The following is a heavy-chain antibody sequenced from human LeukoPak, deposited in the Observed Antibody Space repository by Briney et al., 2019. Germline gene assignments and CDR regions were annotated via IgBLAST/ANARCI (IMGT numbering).Heavy chain of an antibody. V-gene: IGHV1-2*02. CDR2: INPNSGGT. D-gene: IGHD6-19*01. J-gene: IGHJ4*02. CDR3: ARTARRAVAVPPALFY. CDR1: RYTLTGYY. Sequence: ASVKVSCKASRYTLTGYYMHWVGQAPGQGLEWMGWINPNSGGTNYAQKFQGRVTMTRDTSISTAYMELSRLRSDDTAVYYCARTARRAVAVPPALFYWGQGTLVTVSS.